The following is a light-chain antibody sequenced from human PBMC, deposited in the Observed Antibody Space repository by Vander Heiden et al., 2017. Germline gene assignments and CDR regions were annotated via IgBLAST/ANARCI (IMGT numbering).Light chain of an antibody. J-gene: IGLJ3*02. V-gene: IGLV1-51*02. Sequence: HSVLTQPPSVSAAPGQKVTISCSGSSSNIGSNYVSWYQQLPGTAPKLLIYENNKRPSGIPDRFSGSKSGTSATLGITGLQAGDEADYYCGTWDSSLSAWVFGGGTKLTVL. CDR3: GTWDSSLSAWV. CDR2: ENN. CDR1: SSNIGSNY.